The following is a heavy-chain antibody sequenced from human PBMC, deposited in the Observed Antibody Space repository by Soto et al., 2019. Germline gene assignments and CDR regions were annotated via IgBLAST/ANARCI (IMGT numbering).Heavy chain of an antibody. V-gene: IGHV3-48*02. J-gene: IGHJ6*02. CDR3: ASGSIFGVVTMDV. D-gene: IGHD3-3*01. Sequence: PGGSLRLSCAASGFTFSSYSMNWVRQAPGKGLEWVSYIGSSSSTIYHADSVKGRFTISRDNAKNSLYLQMNSLRDEDTAVYYCASGSIFGVVTMDVWGQGTTVTVSS. CDR1: GFTFSSYS. CDR2: IGSSSSTI.